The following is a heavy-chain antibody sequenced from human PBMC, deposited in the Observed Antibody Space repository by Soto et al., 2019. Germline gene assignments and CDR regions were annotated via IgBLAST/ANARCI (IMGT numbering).Heavy chain of an antibody. Sequence: PSETLSLTCSVSGGSISGSYLSWNRQSPGKGLGWLGYVYYTGSTNKSPTLRSRVSISVDTSKNEFSRRLSSVTAADTAVYFCASGVAIPGAHIDYWGQGTQVTVSS. V-gene: IGHV4-59*01. CDR2: VYYTGST. CDR1: GGSISGSY. CDR3: ASGVAIPGAHIDY. J-gene: IGHJ4*02. D-gene: IGHD2-8*02.